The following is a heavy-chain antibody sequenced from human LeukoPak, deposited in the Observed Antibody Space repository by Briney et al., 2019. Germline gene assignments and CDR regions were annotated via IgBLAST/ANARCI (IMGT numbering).Heavy chain of an antibody. J-gene: IGHJ4*02. Sequence: ASVKVSCKASGYTFTSNYIHWVRQAPGQGLEWMGLIYPRDGSTNYAQKFQGRVTVTRDTSTSTVHMELSGLRSEDTAVNYCARDQEGFDYWGQGTLVTVSS. V-gene: IGHV1-46*01. CDR2: IYPRDGST. CDR1: GYTFTSNY. CDR3: ARDQEGFDY.